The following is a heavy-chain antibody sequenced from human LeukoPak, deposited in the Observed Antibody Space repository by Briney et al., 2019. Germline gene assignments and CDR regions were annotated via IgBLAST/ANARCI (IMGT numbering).Heavy chain of an antibody. V-gene: IGHV1-69*06. CDR3: ARDSRLARVFTMIEDAFDI. Sequence: GASVKVSCKASGGTFSSYAISWVRQAPGQGLEWMGGIIPIFGTANYAQKFQGRVTITADKSTSTAYMELSSLRSEDTAVYYCARDSRLARVFTMIEDAFDIWGQGTMVTVSS. CDR2: IIPIFGTA. CDR1: GGTFSSYA. J-gene: IGHJ3*02. D-gene: IGHD3-22*01.